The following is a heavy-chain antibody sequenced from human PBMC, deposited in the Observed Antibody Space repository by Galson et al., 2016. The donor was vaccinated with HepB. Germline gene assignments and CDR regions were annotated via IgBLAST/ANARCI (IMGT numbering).Heavy chain of an antibody. CDR2: IRSKTNTYAT. Sequence: SLRLSCAVSGFTFSGSAIRWVRQASVKGLEWVGRIRSKTNTYATAYGESVKGRFTISRDDSRNTAYLQMSSLKTEDTAVYYCMSYRDDYLRGGDWGQGTLVTVSS. D-gene: IGHD5-12*01. V-gene: IGHV3-73*01. J-gene: IGHJ4*02. CDR3: MSYRDDYLRGGD. CDR1: GFTFSGSA.